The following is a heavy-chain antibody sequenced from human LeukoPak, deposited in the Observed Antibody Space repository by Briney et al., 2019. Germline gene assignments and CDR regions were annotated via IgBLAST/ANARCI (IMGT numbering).Heavy chain of an antibody. CDR1: GYTFTDYY. CDR2: VNPNSGDT. Sequence: ASVKVSCKASGYTFTDYYIHWVRQAPGQGLEWMGWVNPNSGDTNHAHKFQSRVTMTSDTSISTAYMDLNRVRSDDTAVYYCALLFSSTWYRFDSWGQGTLVTVSS. D-gene: IGHD6-13*01. J-gene: IGHJ4*02. V-gene: IGHV1-2*02. CDR3: ALLFSSTWYRFDS.